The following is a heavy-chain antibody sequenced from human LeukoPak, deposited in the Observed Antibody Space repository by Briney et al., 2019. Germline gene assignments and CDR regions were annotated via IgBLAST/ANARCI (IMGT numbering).Heavy chain of an antibody. J-gene: IGHJ4*02. D-gene: IGHD5-18*01. CDR2: IYYSGST. Sequence: SETLSLTCAVYGGSFSGYYWSWIRQPPGKGLEWIGYIYYSGSTYYNPSLKSRVTISVDTSKNQFSLKLSSVTAADTAVYYCARDRQYSYGYYFDYWGQGTLVTVSS. CDR1: GGSFSGYY. V-gene: IGHV4-34*09. CDR3: ARDRQYSYGYYFDY.